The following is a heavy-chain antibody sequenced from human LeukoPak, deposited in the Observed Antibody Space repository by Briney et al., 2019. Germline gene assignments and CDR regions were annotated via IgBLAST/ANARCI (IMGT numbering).Heavy chain of an antibody. CDR1: GGSISSSSYY. J-gene: IGHJ2*01. CDR2: IYYTRST. D-gene: IGHD3-22*01. CDR3: ARGVTMIVVVIHDWYFDL. Sequence: TSETLSLTCTVSGGSISSSSYYWGWIRQPPGKGLEWIGSIYYTRSTYYNPSLKSRVTISVDTSKNQFSLKLTSVTAADTAVYYCARGVTMIVVVIHDWYFDLWGRGTLVTVSS. V-gene: IGHV4-39*01.